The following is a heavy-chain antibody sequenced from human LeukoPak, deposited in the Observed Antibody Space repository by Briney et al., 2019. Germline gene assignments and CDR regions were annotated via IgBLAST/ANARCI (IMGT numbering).Heavy chain of an antibody. J-gene: IGHJ3*02. CDR2: ISGSGVYT. V-gene: IGHV3-23*01. CDR1: GFSFSVYW. CDR3: AKAVDLATISVDI. D-gene: IGHD5-24*01. Sequence: GGSLRLSCAASGFSFSVYWMHWVRQAPGKGLEWVSGISGSGVYTYYADSVKGRFTISRDNSKNTLYLVMNSLRVDDTAVYYCAKAVDLATISVDIWGQGTMVTVSS.